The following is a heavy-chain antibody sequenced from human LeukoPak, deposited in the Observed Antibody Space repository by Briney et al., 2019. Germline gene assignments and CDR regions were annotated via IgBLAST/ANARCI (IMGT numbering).Heavy chain of an antibody. CDR1: GGSISSGDYY. Sequence: PSETLSLTCTVSGGSISSGDYYWSWIRQPPGKGLEWIGYIYYSGSTYYNPSLKSRVTISVDTSKNQFSLKLSSVTAADTAVYYCARQSWGIAAASHFDYWGQGTLVTVSS. D-gene: IGHD6-13*01. CDR2: IYYSGST. V-gene: IGHV4-30-4*01. J-gene: IGHJ4*02. CDR3: ARQSWGIAAASHFDY.